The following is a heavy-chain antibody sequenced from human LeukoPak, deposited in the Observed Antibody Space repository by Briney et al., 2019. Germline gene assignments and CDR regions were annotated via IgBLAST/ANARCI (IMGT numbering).Heavy chain of an antibody. J-gene: IGHJ4*02. CDR3: AKQAAGSSTWRSQHFDR. D-gene: IGHD2-2*01. CDR2: ISVGGGAT. CDR1: GFALNNFA. V-gene: IGHV3-23*01. Sequence: GGSLRLSCGASGFALNNFAMTWVRQAPGKGLEWLSVISVGGGATHYADSVKGRFTISRDNSKDTVYLQMDSLRAEDTAIYFCAKQAAGSSTWRSQHFDRWGQGTLVAVSS.